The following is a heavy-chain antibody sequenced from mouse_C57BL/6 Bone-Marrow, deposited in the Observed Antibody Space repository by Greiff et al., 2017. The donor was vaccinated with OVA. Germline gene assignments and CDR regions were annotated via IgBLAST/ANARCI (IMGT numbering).Heavy chain of an antibody. CDR2: IYPGDGDT. CDR3: ARGLGRRNPLDY. D-gene: IGHD4-1*01. Sequence: VQVVASGAELVKPGASVKISCKASGYAFSSYWMNWVKQRPGKGLEWIGQIYPGDGDTNYNGKFKGKATLTADKSSSTAYMQLSSLTSEDSAVYFCARGLGRRNPLDYWGQGTTLTVSS. J-gene: IGHJ2*01. V-gene: IGHV1-80*01. CDR1: GYAFSSYW.